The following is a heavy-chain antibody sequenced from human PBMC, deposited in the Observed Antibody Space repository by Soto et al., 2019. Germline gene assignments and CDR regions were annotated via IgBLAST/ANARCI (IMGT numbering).Heavy chain of an antibody. CDR1: GFTFSSYW. D-gene: IGHD6-13*01. J-gene: IGHJ4*02. Sequence: EVQLVESGGGLVQPGGSLRLSCAASGFTFSSYWMSWVRQAPGKGLEWVANIKEDGSEKNYVDSVKGRVIISRDNAKNSLYLQMNSLTIEDTAVYYCARDGYSSSWYIWGQGTLVTVSS. CDR3: ARDGYSSSWYI. V-gene: IGHV3-7*04. CDR2: IKEDGSEK.